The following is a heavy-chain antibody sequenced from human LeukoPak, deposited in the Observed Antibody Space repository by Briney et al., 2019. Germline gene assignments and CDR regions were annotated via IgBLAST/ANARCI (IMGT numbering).Heavy chain of an antibody. CDR2: IYTSGST. J-gene: IGHJ5*02. D-gene: IGHD2-2*01. CDR3: ARELRGDIVVVPAAMCWFDP. V-gene: IGHV4-4*07. CDR1: GGSISSYY. Sequence: SETLSLTCTVSGGSISSYYWSWIRQPAGKGLEWIWRIYTSGSTNYNPSLKSRVTMSVDTSKNQFSLKLSSVTAADTAVYYCARELRGDIVVVPAAMCWFDPWGQGTLVTVSS.